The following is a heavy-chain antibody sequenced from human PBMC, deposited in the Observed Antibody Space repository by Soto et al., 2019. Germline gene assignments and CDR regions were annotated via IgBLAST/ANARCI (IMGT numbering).Heavy chain of an antibody. CDR1: GGSISSYY. V-gene: IGHV4-59*01. D-gene: IGHD1-26*01. CDR2: IYYSGST. Sequence: TSEILSLICTVYGGSISSYYWCRIRQPPGKGMELIGYIYYSGSTNYNPSLKSRVTISVDTSKNQFSLKLSSVTAADTAVYYCARVSYVNQEKEYYYYYYGMDVWGQGTTVTVSS. J-gene: IGHJ6*02. CDR3: ARVSYVNQEKEYYYYYYGMDV.